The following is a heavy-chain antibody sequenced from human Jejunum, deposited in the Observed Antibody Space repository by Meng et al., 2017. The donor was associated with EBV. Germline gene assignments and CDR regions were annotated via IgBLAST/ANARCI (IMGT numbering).Heavy chain of an antibody. CDR2: INQVGST. V-gene: IGHV4-4*02. D-gene: IGHD1-14*01. J-gene: IGHJ4*02. CDR3: ARASSERLLDY. Sequence: VERQESGPGLVKPSGTLSLTWAVSTDFISSYEWWSWVRQPPGKGLEWLGEINQVGSTYYNPSLKSRVTISIDTSKRQFSLRLNSMTAADTAVYYCARASSERLLDYWGQGTLVTVSS. CDR1: TDFISSYEW.